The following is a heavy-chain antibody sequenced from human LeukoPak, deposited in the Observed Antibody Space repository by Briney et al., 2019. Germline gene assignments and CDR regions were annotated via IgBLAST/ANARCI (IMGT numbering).Heavy chain of an antibody. CDR1: GYSFTSYW. V-gene: IGHV5-51*01. D-gene: IGHD5-18*01. Sequence: NLGESLKISCKGSGYSFTSYWIGWVRQMPGKGLEWMGIIYPGDSDTRYGPSFQGQVTISADKSISTAYLQWSSLKASDTAMYYCARPEWIQGAFDIWGQGTMVTVSS. CDR3: ARPEWIQGAFDI. CDR2: IYPGDSDT. J-gene: IGHJ3*02.